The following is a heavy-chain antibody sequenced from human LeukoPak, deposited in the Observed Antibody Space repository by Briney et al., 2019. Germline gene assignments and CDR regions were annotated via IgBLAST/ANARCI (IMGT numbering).Heavy chain of an antibody. Sequence: TGGSLRLSCAASGFTFSSYAMHWVRQAPGKGLEWVAVISYDGSNKYYADSVKGRFTISRDNSKNTLYLQMNSLRAEDTAVYYCAKISTVVVTASHFDYWGQGTLVTVSS. CDR3: AKISTVVVTASHFDY. CDR2: ISYDGSNK. D-gene: IGHD2-21*02. V-gene: IGHV3-30*04. CDR1: GFTFSSYA. J-gene: IGHJ4*02.